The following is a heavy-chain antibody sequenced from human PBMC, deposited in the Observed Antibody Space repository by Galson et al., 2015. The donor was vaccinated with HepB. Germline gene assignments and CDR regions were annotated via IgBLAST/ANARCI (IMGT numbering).Heavy chain of an antibody. V-gene: IGHV3-74*01. J-gene: IGHJ4*02. D-gene: IGHD2-21*01. CDR1: GFTFRSYW. CDR3: ARDGRYCDGVRRRDCAGDLFDF. Sequence: SLRLSCAASGFTFRSYWMHWVRQDPGKGLVWLSRINSDGSIINYADSVRGRFTISRDNAKNTLYLQMNSLRAGDTAVYYCARDGRYCDGVRRRDCAGDLFDFWGQGTLVTVSS. CDR2: INSDGSII.